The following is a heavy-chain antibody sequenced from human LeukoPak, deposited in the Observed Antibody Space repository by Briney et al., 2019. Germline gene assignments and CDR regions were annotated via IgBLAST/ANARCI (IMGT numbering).Heavy chain of an antibody. J-gene: IGHJ4*02. D-gene: IGHD3-10*01. CDR3: ARDGAYGSGSYYPFDY. CDR1: GGSISSYY. V-gene: IGHV4-59*01. CDR2: IFYNGNT. Sequence: SETLSLTCAVSGGSISSYYWSWIRQSPGKGLEWIGYIFYNGNTNYNPSLRSRVTMSLDTSKNQFSLKLTSVTAADTAVYYCARDGAYGSGSYYPFDYWGQGTLVTVSS.